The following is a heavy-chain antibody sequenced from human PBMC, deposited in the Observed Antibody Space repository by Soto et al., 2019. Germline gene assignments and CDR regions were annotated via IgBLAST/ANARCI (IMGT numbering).Heavy chain of an antibody. J-gene: IGHJ4*02. CDR2: IIPILGIA. D-gene: IGHD2-15*01. CDR1: GGTFSSYT. V-gene: IGHV1-69*02. Sequence: ASVKVSCKASGGTFSSYTISWVRQAPGQGLEWMGRIIPILGIANYAQKFQGRVTMTEDKSTDTAYTELSSLRSEDTAVYYCATISAPRDYCSGGSCYDRYFDYWGQGTLVTVSS. CDR3: ATISAPRDYCSGGSCYDRYFDY.